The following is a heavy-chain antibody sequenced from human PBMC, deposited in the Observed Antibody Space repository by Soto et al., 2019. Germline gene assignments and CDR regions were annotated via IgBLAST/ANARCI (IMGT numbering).Heavy chain of an antibody. CDR1: GFTFSSYA. J-gene: IGHJ6*02. D-gene: IGHD3-10*01. V-gene: IGHV3-30-3*01. Sequence: QVQLVESGGGLVKPGGSLRLSCAASGFTFSSYAMHWVRQAPGKGLEWVAVISYDGSNKYYADSVKGRFTISRDNSKNTLYLQMNSLRAEDTAVYYCAKTVSYFQLYYYYYGMDVWGQGTTVTVSS. CDR2: ISYDGSNK. CDR3: AKTVSYFQLYYYYYGMDV.